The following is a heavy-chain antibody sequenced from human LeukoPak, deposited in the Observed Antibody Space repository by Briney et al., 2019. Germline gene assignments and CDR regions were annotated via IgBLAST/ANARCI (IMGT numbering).Heavy chain of an antibody. CDR1: GFTFNTFG. Sequence: GRSLRLSCAASGFTFNTFGMHWVRQAPGKGLEWVAVIWSDGSYKYYADSVKGRFTISRDDSKNTLYLEMNSLGAEDTAVYYCARSTTVTTNNWFDPWGQGTLVTVSS. D-gene: IGHD4-17*01. CDR3: ARSTTVTTNNWFDP. CDR2: IWSDGSYK. V-gene: IGHV3-33*01. J-gene: IGHJ5*02.